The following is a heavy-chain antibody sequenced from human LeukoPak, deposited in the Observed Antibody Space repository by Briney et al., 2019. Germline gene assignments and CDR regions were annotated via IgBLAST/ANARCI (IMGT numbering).Heavy chain of an antibody. CDR3: ARDAYDSRGYSFDY. CDR1: GGPFSGYS. J-gene: IGHJ4*02. V-gene: IGHV4-34*01. Sequence: SETLSLTCAVYGGPFSGYSWTWIRQPPGKGLEWIGEINDSGSTNYNPSLKSRVTIPVDTSKNQFSLKLSSVTAADTAVYYCARDAYDSRGYSFDYWGQGTLVTVSS. CDR2: INDSGST. D-gene: IGHD3-22*01.